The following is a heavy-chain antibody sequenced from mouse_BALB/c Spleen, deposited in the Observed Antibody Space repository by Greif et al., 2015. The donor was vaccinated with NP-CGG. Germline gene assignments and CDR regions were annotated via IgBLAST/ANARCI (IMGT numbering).Heavy chain of an antibody. Sequence: VKLVESGAELVKPGASVKLSCKASGYTFTSYWMHWVRQRPGQGLEWIGEIDPSDSYTNYNQKFKGKATLTVDKSSSTAYMQLSSLTSEDSAVYYCAGKDNRGYAMDYWGQGSSVTVSS. V-gene: IGHV1-69*02. D-gene: IGHD1-3*01. J-gene: IGHJ4*01. CDR2: IDPSDSYT. CDR3: AGKDNRGYAMDY. CDR1: GYTFTSYW.